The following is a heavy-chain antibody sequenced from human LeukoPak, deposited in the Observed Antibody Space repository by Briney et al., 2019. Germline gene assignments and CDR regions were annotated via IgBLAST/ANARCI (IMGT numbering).Heavy chain of an antibody. CDR2: IYISGTT. J-gene: IGHJ4*02. V-gene: IGHV4-4*07. CDR3: ARALNPLPGTYYFDY. D-gene: IGHD2-15*01. CDR1: GGSISSYY. Sequence: SETLSLTCTVSGGSISSYYWSWIRQPPGKGLEWIGRIYISGTTNYNPSLNSRVTMSVDTSKNQFSLNLISVTAADTAVYYCARALNPLPGTYYFDYWGQGTLVTVSS.